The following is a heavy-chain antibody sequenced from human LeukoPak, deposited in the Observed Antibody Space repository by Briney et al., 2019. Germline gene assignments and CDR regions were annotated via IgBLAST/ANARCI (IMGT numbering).Heavy chain of an antibody. D-gene: IGHD4-17*01. CDR3: ARFRGDYASDY. CDR2: INPNSGGT. CDR1: GYTFTGYS. Sequence: ASVKVSCKASGYTFTGYSMHWVRQAPGQGLEWMGWINPNSGGTNYAQKFQGRVTMTRDTSISTAYTEMSRLKSDDTAVYYCARFRGDYASDYWGQGTLVTVSS. V-gene: IGHV1-2*02. J-gene: IGHJ4*02.